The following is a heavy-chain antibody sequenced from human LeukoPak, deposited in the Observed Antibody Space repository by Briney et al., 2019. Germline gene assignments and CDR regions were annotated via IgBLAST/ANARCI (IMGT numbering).Heavy chain of an antibody. CDR2: INPNSGGT. CDR3: ARDDCSSTSCYLGY. J-gene: IGHJ4*02. CDR1: GYTFTGYY. Sequence: ASVKASCKASGYTFTGYYMHWVRQAPGQGLEWMGWINPNSGGTNYAQKFQGRVTMTRDTSISTVYMELSRLRSDDTAVYYCARDDCSSTSCYLGYWGQGTLVTVSS. V-gene: IGHV1-2*02. D-gene: IGHD2-2*01.